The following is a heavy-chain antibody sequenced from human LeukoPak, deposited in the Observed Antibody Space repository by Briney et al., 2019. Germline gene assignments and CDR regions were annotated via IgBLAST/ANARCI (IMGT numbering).Heavy chain of an antibody. D-gene: IGHD6-13*01. V-gene: IGHV3-33*06. J-gene: IGHJ6*02. CDR1: GFTFSSYG. CDR2: IWYDGSNK. Sequence: GGSLRLSCAASGFTFSSYGMHWVRQAPGKGLEWVAVIWYDGSNKYYADSVKGRFTISRDNSKNTLYLQMNSLRAEDTAVYYCAKAASSSWPSYYYGMDVWGQGTTVTVSS. CDR3: AKAASSSWPSYYYGMDV.